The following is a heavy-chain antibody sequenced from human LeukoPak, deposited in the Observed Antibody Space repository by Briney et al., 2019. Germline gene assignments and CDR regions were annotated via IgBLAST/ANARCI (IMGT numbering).Heavy chain of an antibody. CDR2: IYYSGST. V-gene: IGHV4-59*01. Sequence: SENLSLTCTVSGGSISSYYWRWIRQPPGKGLEWIGYIYYSGSTNYNPSLKSRVTISVDTSKNQFSLKLGSVTAADTAVYYCARVGSSGYYGPWGQGTLVTVSS. CDR1: GGSISSYY. D-gene: IGHD3-22*01. CDR3: ARVGSSGYYGP. J-gene: IGHJ5*02.